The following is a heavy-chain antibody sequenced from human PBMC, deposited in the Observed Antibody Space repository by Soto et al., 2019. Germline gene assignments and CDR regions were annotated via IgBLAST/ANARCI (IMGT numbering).Heavy chain of an antibody. CDR2: ITGSGGNT. V-gene: IGHV3-23*01. Sequence: GVSLRLSCAASGFTFSSYAMTWVRQAPGKGLEWVSTITGSGGNTYYADSVKGRFTISRDKSKNTLYLQMNSLRAEDTAVYYCVTVIEMDTTLTDSWGQGTLVTVSS. CDR1: GFTFSSYA. D-gene: IGHD1-1*01. J-gene: IGHJ4*02. CDR3: VTVIEMDTTLTDS.